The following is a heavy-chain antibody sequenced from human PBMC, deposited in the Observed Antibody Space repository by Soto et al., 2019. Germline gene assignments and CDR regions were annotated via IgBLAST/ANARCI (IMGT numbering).Heavy chain of an antibody. CDR3: ARGGDVPNYYDSSGYYPFDY. CDR2: IYYSGST. V-gene: IGHV4-31*03. Sequence: PSLTCTVSGGSISSGGYYWSWIRQHPGKGLEWIGYIYYSGSTYYNPSLKSRVTISVDTSKNQFSLKLSSVTAADTAVYYCARGGDVPNYYDSSGYYPFDYWGQGTLVTVSS. D-gene: IGHD3-22*01. CDR1: GGSISSGGYY. J-gene: IGHJ4*02.